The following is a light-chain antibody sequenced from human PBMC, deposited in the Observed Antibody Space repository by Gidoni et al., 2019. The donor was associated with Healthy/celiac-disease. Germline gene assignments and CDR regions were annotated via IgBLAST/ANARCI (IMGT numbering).Light chain of an antibody. CDR2: AAS. CDR1: QSISSY. CDR3: QQSYSTPRT. V-gene: IGKV1-39*01. Sequence: DIQMTQSPSSLSASVGDSVTITCRASQSISSYLNWYQQKPGKAPKLLIYAASSLQSGVPSRFSGSGSRTDFTLTISSLQPEDFATYYCQQSYSTPRTFXXXTKVEIK. J-gene: IGKJ1*01.